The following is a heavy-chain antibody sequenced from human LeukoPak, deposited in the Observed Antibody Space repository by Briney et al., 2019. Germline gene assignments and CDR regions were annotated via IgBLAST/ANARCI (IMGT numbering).Heavy chain of an antibody. CDR2: ISGSGGST. V-gene: IGHV3-23*01. CDR3: AKDRQKEYCSSTSCYAASDY. CDR1: GFTFSSYA. Sequence: GGSLRLSCAASGFTFSSYAMSWVRQAPGKGLEWVSAISGSGGSTYYADSVKGRFTISRDNSKNTLYLQMNSLRAEDTAVYYCAKDRQKEYCSSTSCYAASDYWGQGTLVTVSS. J-gene: IGHJ4*02. D-gene: IGHD2-2*01.